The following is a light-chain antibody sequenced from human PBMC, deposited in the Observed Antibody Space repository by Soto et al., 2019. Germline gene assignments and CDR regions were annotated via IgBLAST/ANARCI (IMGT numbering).Light chain of an antibody. CDR3: SSYAGAHIV. J-gene: IGLJ1*01. CDR2: DVS. V-gene: IGLV2-8*01. CDR1: SSDVGGYNY. Sequence: QSVLTQPPSASGSHRQSVAISCTGTSSDVGGYNYVSWYQQYPGKAPKLMIYDVSKRPSGVPDRFSGSKSGNTASLTVSGLQAEDEADYYCSSYAGAHIVFGTGTKVTVL.